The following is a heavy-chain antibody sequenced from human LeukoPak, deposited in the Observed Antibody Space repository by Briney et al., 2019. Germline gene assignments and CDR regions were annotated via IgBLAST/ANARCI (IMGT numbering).Heavy chain of an antibody. CDR3: ARGDDFSGDH. J-gene: IGHJ4*02. CDR1: GFTFSNFW. D-gene: IGHD1-1*01. Sequence: PGGSLRLSCAVPGFTFSNFWMSWVRQAPGRGLEWVANIHPEGNEKYHVESVKGRFTISRDNTKNLLFLQMNGLRVEDTAVYYCARGDDFSGDHWGQGTLVTVSS. V-gene: IGHV3-7*04. CDR2: IHPEGNEK.